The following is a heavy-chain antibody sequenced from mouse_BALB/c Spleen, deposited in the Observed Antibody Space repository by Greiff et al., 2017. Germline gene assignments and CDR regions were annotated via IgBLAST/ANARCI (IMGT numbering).Heavy chain of an antibody. J-gene: IGHJ4*01. CDR1: GYTFTSYY. CDR3: TRNWAYAMDY. D-gene: IGHD4-1*01. CDR2: INPSNGGT. V-gene: IGHV1S81*02. Sequence: QVQLQQSGAELVKPGASVKLSCKASGYTFTSYYMYWVKQRPGQGLEWIGEINPSNGGTNFNEKFKSKATLTVDKSSSTAYMQLSSLTSEDSAVYYCTRNWAYAMDYWGQGTSVTVSS.